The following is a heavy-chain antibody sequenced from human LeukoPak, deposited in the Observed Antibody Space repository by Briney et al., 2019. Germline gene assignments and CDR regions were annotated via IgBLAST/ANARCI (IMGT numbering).Heavy chain of an antibody. J-gene: IGHJ4*02. CDR3: ARGEFDFDY. D-gene: IGHD3-10*01. CDR2: IYHSGST. CDR1: GYSISSGYY. Sequence: SETLSLTCTVSGYSISSGYYWGWIRQPPGKGLEWIGSIYHSGSTNYNPSLKSRVTMSVDTSKNQFSLKLSSVTAADTAVYYCARGEFDFDYWGQGTLVTVSS. V-gene: IGHV4-38-2*02.